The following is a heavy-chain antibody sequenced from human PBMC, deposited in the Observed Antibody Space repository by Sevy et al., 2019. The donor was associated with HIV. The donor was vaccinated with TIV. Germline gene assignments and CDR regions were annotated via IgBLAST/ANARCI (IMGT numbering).Heavy chain of an antibody. V-gene: IGHV3-21*01. J-gene: IGHJ4*02. CDR1: GFTFSSYS. D-gene: IGHD6-13*01. CDR3: ATGDSSSWYYFDY. Sequence: GGSLRLSCAASGFTFSSYSMNWVRQAPGKGLEWVSSISSSSSYIYYADSVKGQFTISRDNAKNSLYLQMNSLRAEDTAVYYCATGDSSSWYYFDYWRQGTLVTVSS. CDR2: ISSSSSYI.